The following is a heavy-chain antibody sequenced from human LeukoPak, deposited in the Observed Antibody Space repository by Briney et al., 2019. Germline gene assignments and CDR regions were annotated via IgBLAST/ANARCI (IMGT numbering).Heavy chain of an antibody. CDR2: IYYSGST. CDR3: ARDKGNYDGFDP. J-gene: IGHJ5*02. V-gene: IGHV4-59*01. CDR1: GGSISSYY. Sequence: SETLSLTCTVSGGSISSYYWSWIRQPPGKGLEWIGHIYYSGSTNYNPSLKSRVTISVDTSKNQFSLKLSSVTAADTAVYYCARDKGNYDGFDPWGQGTLVTVSS. D-gene: IGHD1-7*01.